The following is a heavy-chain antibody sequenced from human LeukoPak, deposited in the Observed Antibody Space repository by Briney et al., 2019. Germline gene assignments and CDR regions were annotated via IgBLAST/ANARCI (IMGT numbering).Heavy chain of an antibody. CDR3: ARVRRYYDSSGHSGFDP. D-gene: IGHD3-22*01. J-gene: IGHJ5*02. CDR1: GYTFTSYY. Sequence: ASVKVSCKASGYTFTSYYMHWVRQAPGQGLEWMGIINPSGGSTSYAQKFQGRVTMTRDTSTSTVYMELSSLRSEDTAVYYCARVRRYYDSSGHSGFDPWGQGTLVTVSS. CDR2: INPSGGST. V-gene: IGHV1-46*01.